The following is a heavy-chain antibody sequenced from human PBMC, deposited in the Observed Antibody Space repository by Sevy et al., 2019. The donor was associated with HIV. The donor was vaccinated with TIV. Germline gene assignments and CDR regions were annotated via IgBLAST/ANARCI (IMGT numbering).Heavy chain of an antibody. Sequence: GESLKISCVGSGFNFSNYEMNWVRQAPGKGLEWISYINPRGDDTYYADSVKGRFTISRDNAMNSLYLQVSSLRAEDTAIYYCARDSGYCGTNNCDHFDYWGQGTLVTVSS. CDR2: INPRGDDT. J-gene: IGHJ4*02. CDR3: ARDSGYCGTNNCDHFDY. V-gene: IGHV3-48*03. D-gene: IGHD2-2*01. CDR1: GFNFSNYE.